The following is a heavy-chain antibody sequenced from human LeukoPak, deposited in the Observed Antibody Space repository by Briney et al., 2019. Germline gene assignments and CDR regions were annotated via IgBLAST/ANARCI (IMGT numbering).Heavy chain of an antibody. D-gene: IGHD5-18*01. CDR3: AKTLLASMVNNWFDP. V-gene: IGHV3-23*01. CDR1: GFTFSSYA. Sequence: GGSLRLSCAASGFTFSSYAMSWVRQAPGKGLEWVSAISGSGGSTYYADSVKGRFTTSRDNSKNTLYLQMNSLRAEDTAVYYCAKTLLASMVNNWFDPWGQGTLVTVSS. CDR2: ISGSGGST. J-gene: IGHJ5*02.